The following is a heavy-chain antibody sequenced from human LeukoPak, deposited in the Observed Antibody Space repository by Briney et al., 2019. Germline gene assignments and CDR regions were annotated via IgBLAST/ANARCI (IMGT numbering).Heavy chain of an antibody. CDR1: GFTFSSYW. J-gene: IGHJ5*01. CDR2: IKEDGSEK. D-gene: IGHD2-21*01. V-gene: IGHV3-7*01. CDR3: VGGNSSDS. Sequence: GGSLRLSCAASGFTFSSYWRSWVRQAPGKGLEWVANIKEDGSEKYYVDSVKGRFTISRDNAKNSLSLQMNSLRAEGTALYYCVGGNSSDSWGQGTLVAVSS.